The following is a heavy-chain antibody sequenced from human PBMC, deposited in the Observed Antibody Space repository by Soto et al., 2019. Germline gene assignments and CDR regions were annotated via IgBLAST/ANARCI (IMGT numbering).Heavy chain of an antibody. Sequence: QVQLVESRGGVVQPGRSLRLSCAASGFTISGYGMHRVRQAPGKGLEWVAVISYDGSNKYYADSVKGRFTISRDNSKNTLYLQMNSLRAEDTAVYYCANEDGSGWYYFDYWGQGTLVTVSS. CDR2: ISYDGSNK. CDR1: GFTISGYG. V-gene: IGHV3-30*18. CDR3: ANEDGSGWYYFDY. D-gene: IGHD6-19*01. J-gene: IGHJ4*02.